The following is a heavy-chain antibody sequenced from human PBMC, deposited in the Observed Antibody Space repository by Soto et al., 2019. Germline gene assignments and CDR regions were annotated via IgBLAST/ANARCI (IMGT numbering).Heavy chain of an antibody. CDR1: GGTFGSHT. D-gene: IGHD2-8*01. CDR2: IVPIFGSP. V-gene: IGHV1-69*01. CDR3: ARDGGTRAQPYFFDF. Sequence: QVQLVQSGAQVKKPGSSVKVSCKASGGTFGSHTIAWVRLAPGRGLEWMGGIVPIFGSPNYAQKFQGSVTITAHDSSSTVYMELSSLRPGDTAVYYCARDGGTRAQPYFFDFWGQGTVVTVSS. J-gene: IGHJ4*02.